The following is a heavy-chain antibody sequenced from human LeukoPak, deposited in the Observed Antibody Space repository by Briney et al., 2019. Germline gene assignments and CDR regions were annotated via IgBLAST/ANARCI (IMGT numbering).Heavy chain of an antibody. CDR3: AKAEGYDILTGLDY. CDR2: IGASGGST. Sequence: GGSLRLSCATSGFTFSSYAMSWVRQAPGKGLEWVSGIGASGGSTYYADSVKGRFTISRDNSKKTLYLQMNSLRTEDTAVYYCAKAEGYDILTGLDYWGQGTLVTVS. CDR1: GFTFSSYA. J-gene: IGHJ4*02. D-gene: IGHD3-9*01. V-gene: IGHV3-23*01.